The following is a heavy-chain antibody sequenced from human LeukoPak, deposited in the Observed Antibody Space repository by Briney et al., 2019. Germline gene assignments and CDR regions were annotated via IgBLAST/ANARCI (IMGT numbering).Heavy chain of an antibody. CDR1: GGSISSSSYY. D-gene: IGHD4-17*01. Sequence: SETLSLTCTVSGGSISSSSYYWGWIRQPPGKGLEWIGSIYYSGSTYYNPSLKSRVTISVDTSKNQFSLQLNAVTPEDTAIYYCARDMGLRSGGIDHWGQGMLVTVSP. CDR3: ARDMGLRSGGIDH. CDR2: IYYSGST. J-gene: IGHJ4*02. V-gene: IGHV4-39*07.